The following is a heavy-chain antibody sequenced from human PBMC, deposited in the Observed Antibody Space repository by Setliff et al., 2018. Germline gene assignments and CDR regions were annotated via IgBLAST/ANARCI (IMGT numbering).Heavy chain of an antibody. CDR3: ANAAVVVAP. CDR2: INAANGNT. D-gene: IGHD2-15*01. J-gene: IGHJ4*02. CDR1: GYTFTSYG. V-gene: IGHV1-3*01. Sequence: ASVKVSCKASGYTFTSYGVHWVRQAPGQRLEWMGWINAANGNTKYSQKFQGRVTITRDTSASTVYMELSSLRYEDTAVYYCANAAVVVAPWGQGTLVTVSS.